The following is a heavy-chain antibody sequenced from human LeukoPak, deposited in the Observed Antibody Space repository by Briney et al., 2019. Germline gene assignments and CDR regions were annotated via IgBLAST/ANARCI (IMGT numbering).Heavy chain of an antibody. Sequence: SETLSLTCTVSGGSISSYYWSWIRQPPGKGLEWIGYIYYSGSTNYNPSLKSRVTISVDTSKNQFSLKLSSVTAADTAVYYCARATSSYFYYMDVWGKGTTVTISS. D-gene: IGHD5-12*01. CDR3: ARATSSYFYYMDV. CDR1: GGSISSYY. J-gene: IGHJ6*03. CDR2: IYYSGST. V-gene: IGHV4-59*12.